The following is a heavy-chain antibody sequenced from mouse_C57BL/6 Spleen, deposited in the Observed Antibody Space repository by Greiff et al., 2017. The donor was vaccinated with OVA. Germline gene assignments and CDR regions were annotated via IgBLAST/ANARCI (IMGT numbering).Heavy chain of an antibody. CDR3: ARKGAYSATVEVRGY. CDR1: GYTFTSYW. D-gene: IGHD1-1*01. CDR2: IDPSDSYT. V-gene: IGHV1-50*01. Sequence: QVQLQQPGAELVKPGASVKLSCKASGYTFTSYWMQWVKQRPGQGLEWIGEIDPSDSYTNYNQKFKGKATLTVDPSSSTAYMQLSSLTSEDSAVYYGARKGAYSATVEVRGYWGKGTTLTVSS. J-gene: IGHJ2*01.